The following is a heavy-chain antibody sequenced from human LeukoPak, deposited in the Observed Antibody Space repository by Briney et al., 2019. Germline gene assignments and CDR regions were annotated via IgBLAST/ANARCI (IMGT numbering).Heavy chain of an antibody. CDR3: ARSAEHCNNGVCFTDYYMDV. D-gene: IGHD2-8*01. J-gene: IGHJ6*03. Sequence: ASVKVSCKASGGTFSSYAISWVRQAPGQGLEWMGWISGYNGNTNYAQQKLQGRVTMTTDTSTSTAYMELRSLRSDDTAVYYCARSAEHCNNGVCFTDYYMDVWGKGTTVTVSS. CDR1: GGTFSSYA. CDR2: ISGYNGNT. V-gene: IGHV1-18*01.